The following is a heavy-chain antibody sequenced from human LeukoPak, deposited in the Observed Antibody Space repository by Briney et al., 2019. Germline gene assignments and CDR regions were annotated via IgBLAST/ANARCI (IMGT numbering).Heavy chain of an antibody. CDR2: IYSGGST. V-gene: IGHV3-53*01. CDR1: GFTVSSNY. CDR3: ARGQSSGSYFDP. Sequence: GGSLRLSCAASGFTVSSNYMSWVRQAPGKGLEWVSVIYSGGSTHYADSVKGRFTISRDNSKNTLYLQMNSLRAEDTAVYYCARGQSSGSYFDPWGQGTLVTVSS. D-gene: IGHD3-10*01. J-gene: IGHJ5*02.